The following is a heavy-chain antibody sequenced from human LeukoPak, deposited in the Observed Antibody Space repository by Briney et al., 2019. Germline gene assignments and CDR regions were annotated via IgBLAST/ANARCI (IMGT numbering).Heavy chain of an antibody. Sequence: GASVNVTFKAYGYTFTDYFIHWMRQAPGQGLEWMGWISPKNGVTRYAQKFQVRVTMTRDTSINTAYMEVSSLKSDDTAVYYCARGPNHRAFGVWGQGTMPTVSS. J-gene: IGHJ3*01. CDR1: GYTFTDYF. CDR2: ISPKNGVT. CDR3: ARGPNHRAFGV. V-gene: IGHV1-2*02.